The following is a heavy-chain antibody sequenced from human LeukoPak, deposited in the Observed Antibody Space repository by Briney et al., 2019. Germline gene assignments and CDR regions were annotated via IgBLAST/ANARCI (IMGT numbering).Heavy chain of an antibody. CDR2: ISQSGST. D-gene: IGHD6-19*01. CDR3: ARRNLGWYFFDY. J-gene: IGHJ4*02. V-gene: IGHV4-39*01. Sequence: SETLSLTCTVSGGSISSRSYYWGWIRQPPGKGLEWIGSISQSGSTYYNPSLKSRVTMSVDMSKNQFSLKLSSVTAADTAVYYCARRNLGWYFFDYWGQGTLVTVSS. CDR1: GGSISSRSYY.